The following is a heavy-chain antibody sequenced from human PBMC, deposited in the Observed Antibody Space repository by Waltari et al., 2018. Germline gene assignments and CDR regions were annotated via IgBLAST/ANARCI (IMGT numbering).Heavy chain of an antibody. V-gene: IGHV4-31*03. CDR3: ARARRDTAFFDP. J-gene: IGHJ5*02. CDR1: GGSISSGGYY. Sequence: QVQLQESGPGLVKPSQTLSLTCTVSGGSISSGGYYWSWLRQHPGKGLEWIGYIYHSGSTYYNPSLKSRVTISVDRSKNQFSLKLSSVTAADTAVYYCARARRDTAFFDPWGQGTLVTVSS. D-gene: IGHD5-18*01. CDR2: IYHSGST.